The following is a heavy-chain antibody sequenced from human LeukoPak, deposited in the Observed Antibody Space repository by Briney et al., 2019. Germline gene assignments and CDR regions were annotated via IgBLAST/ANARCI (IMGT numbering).Heavy chain of an antibody. D-gene: IGHD5-24*01. CDR3: AGAPETGH. V-gene: IGHV3-66*01. CDR2: INDGDRT. Sequence: GGSLRLSCAVSGFTVSNNYMTWVRQAPGKGLESVSTINDGDRTFYAVSVKGRFTIFGDNAKNMLYLQMTSLRAEDTAVYYCAGAPETGHWGQGTLVTVSS. CDR1: GFTVSNNY. J-gene: IGHJ4*02.